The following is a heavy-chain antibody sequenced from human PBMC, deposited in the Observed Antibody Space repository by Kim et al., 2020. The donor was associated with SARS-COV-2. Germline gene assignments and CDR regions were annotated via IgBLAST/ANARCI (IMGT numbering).Heavy chain of an antibody. CDR1: GFSFSDSA. CDR3: AREYGLGNYLAFFHY. J-gene: IGHJ4*02. D-gene: IGHD3-10*01. Sequence: GGSLRLSCAASGFSFSDSAMHWVRQAPGKGLEWVAVTSADENYKEYADSVRGRFTISRDNSKNTLYLQMNSLRAEDMAVYYCAREYGLGNYLAFFHYWGQGTLVTVSS. CDR2: TSADENYK. V-gene: IGHV3-30*04.